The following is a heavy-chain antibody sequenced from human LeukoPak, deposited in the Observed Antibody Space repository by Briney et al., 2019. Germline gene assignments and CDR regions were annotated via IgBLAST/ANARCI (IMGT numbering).Heavy chain of an antibody. V-gene: IGHV4-39*01. Sequence: PSETLSLTCTVSGGSISSSSYYWGWIRQPPGKGLEWIGSIYYSGSTYYNPSLKSRVTISVDTSKNQFSLKLSSVTAADTAVYYCASSSSSYCSSTSCFVYYFDYWGQGTLVTVSS. CDR2: IYYSGST. D-gene: IGHD2-2*01. J-gene: IGHJ4*02. CDR1: GGSISSSSYY. CDR3: ASSSSSYCSSTSCFVYYFDY.